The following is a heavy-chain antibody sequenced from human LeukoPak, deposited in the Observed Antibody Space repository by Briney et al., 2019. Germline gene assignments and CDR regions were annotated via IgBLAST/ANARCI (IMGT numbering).Heavy chain of an antibody. CDR3: AELGITMIGGV. CDR2: ISSSSSYI. J-gene: IGHJ6*04. V-gene: IGHV3-21*01. Sequence: GGSLRLSCAASGFTFSSYSMNWVRQAPGKGLEWVSSISSSSSYIKFADSVKGRFTISRDNAKNSLYLQMNSLRAEDTAVYYCAELGITMIGGVWGKGTTVTISS. CDR1: GFTFSSYS. D-gene: IGHD3-10*02.